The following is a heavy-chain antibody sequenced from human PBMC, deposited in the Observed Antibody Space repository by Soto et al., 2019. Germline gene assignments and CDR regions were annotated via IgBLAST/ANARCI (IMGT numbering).Heavy chain of an antibody. CDR3: ARDPVAASRFDP. D-gene: IGHD5-12*01. CDR2: IYYSGST. J-gene: IGHJ5*02. Sequence: SWVRQPPGKGLEWIGYIYYSGSTYYNPSLKSRVTISVDTSKNQFSLKLSSVTAADTAVYYCARDPVAASRFDPWGQGTLVTVSS. V-gene: IGHV4-30-4*08.